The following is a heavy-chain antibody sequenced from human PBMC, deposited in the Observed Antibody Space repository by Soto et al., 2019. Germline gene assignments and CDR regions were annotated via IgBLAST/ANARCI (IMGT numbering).Heavy chain of an antibody. J-gene: IGHJ5*02. D-gene: IGHD6-6*01. CDR2: ISGNHGAT. V-gene: IGHV1-18*04. CDR3: ARSPLASRPSCFDP. CDR1: GYRFSGYG. Sequence: QVQLVQSGPEVRKPGASVKVSCRPSGYRFSGYGIHWARLGRGQGLEWMGWISGNHGATQYPQRFQGRITMTTDASAGTGYMELRSLGVDDTAIYFWARSPLASRPSCFDPWGPGTLVTVAS.